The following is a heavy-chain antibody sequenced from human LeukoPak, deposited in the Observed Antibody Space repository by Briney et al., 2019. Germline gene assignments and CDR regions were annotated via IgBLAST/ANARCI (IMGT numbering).Heavy chain of an antibody. J-gene: IGHJ4*02. CDR3: ARPLNSGRYGGSYEVGY. CDR2: ISAYNGNT. D-gene: IGHD1-26*01. Sequence: ASVKVSCKASGYTFTSYGISWVRQAPGQGLEWMGWISAYNGNTNYAQKLQGRVTMTTDTSTSTAYMELRSLRSDDTAVYYCARPLNSGRYGGSYEVGYWGQGTLVTVSS. V-gene: IGHV1-18*01. CDR1: GYTFTSYG.